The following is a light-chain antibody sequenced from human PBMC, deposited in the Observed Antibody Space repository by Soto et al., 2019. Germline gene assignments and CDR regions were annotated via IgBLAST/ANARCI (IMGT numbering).Light chain of an antibody. CDR3: SSYTSSSTSEV. V-gene: IGLV2-14*01. J-gene: IGLJ2*01. Sequence: QSALTQPASVSGSPGQSITISCTGTSSDVGGYNYVSWYQQHPGKAPKLMIYDVSTRPSGVSNRFSGSKSGNTASLTISGLQAEDEADYYCSSYTSSSTSEVFGGGTKLTVL. CDR2: DVS. CDR1: SSDVGGYNY.